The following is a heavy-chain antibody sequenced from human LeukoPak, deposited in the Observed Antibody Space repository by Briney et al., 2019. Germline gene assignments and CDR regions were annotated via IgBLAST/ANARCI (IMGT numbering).Heavy chain of an antibody. CDR1: GGSISSYY. J-gene: IGHJ4*02. CDR2: IYYSGGT. CDR3: ARGRGYSYGYLDY. D-gene: IGHD5-18*01. V-gene: IGHV4-59*01. Sequence: SETLSLTCTVSGGSISSYYWSWIRQPPGKGLEWIGYIYYSGGTNYNPSLKSRVTISVDTSKNQFSLKLSSVTAADTAVYYCARGRGYSYGYLDYWGQGTLVTVSS.